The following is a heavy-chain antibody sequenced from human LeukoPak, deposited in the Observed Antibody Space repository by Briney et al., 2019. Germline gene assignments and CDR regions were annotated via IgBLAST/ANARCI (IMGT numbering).Heavy chain of an antibody. D-gene: IGHD2-15*01. CDR2: IYYSGST. CDR1: GGSISDYY. V-gene: IGHV4-59*08. Sequence: KSSETLSLTSTVSGGSISDYYWSWIRQPQGKGLEWIGYIYYSGSTNYNPSLKSRVTVSADTSKNQISLKLTSVTAADTAVYYCASHPGVAAADYWGQGTLVTVSS. CDR3: ASHPGVAAADY. J-gene: IGHJ4*02.